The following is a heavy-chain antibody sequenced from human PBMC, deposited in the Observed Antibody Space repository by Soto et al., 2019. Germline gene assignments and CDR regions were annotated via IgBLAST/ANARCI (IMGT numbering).Heavy chain of an antibody. J-gene: IGHJ5*02. CDR3: ARVIAAAGTGWFDP. D-gene: IGHD6-13*01. CDR2: IYHSGST. V-gene: IGHV4-30-2*01. CDR1: GGSISSGDYS. Sequence: LSLTCAVSGGSISSGDYSWSWIRQPPGKGLEWIGYIYHSGSTYYDPSLKSRVTISVDRSKNQFSLKLSSVTAADTAVYYCARVIAAAGTGWFDPWGQGTLVTVSS.